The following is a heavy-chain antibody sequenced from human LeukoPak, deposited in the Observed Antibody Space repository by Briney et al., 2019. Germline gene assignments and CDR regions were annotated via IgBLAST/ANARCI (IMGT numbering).Heavy chain of an antibody. V-gene: IGHV3-33*01. CDR2: IWYDGSNK. J-gene: IGHJ4*02. CDR1: GFTFSSYG. Sequence: GGSLRLSCAASGFTFSSYGMHWVRQAPGKGLEWVAVIWYDGSNKYYADSVKGRFTISRDNSKNTLYLQMNSLRAEDTAVYYCARDFGSSPFDYWGQGTPVTVSS. CDR3: ARDFGSSPFDY. D-gene: IGHD6-13*01.